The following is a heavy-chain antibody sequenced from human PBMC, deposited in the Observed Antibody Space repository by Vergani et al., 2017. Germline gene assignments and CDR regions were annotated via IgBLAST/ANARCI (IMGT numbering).Heavy chain of an antibody. D-gene: IGHD2-2*01. Sequence: VQLVESGGGLVKPGGSLILSCAASGFTFSSYSMNWVRQAPGKGLEWVSSISSSSSYIYYADSVKGRFTISRDNAKNSLYLQMNSLRVEDTGVYYCARASXIESCYMSNWLDSWGQGTLVTVSS. V-gene: IGHV3-21*01. CDR3: ARASXIESCYMSNWLDS. J-gene: IGHJ5*01. CDR1: GFTFSSYS. CDR2: ISSSSSYI.